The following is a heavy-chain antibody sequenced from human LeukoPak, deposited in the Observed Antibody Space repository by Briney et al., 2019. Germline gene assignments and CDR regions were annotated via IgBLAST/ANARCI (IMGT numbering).Heavy chain of an antibody. Sequence: HPGGSLRLSCAASGFTVSSNYMSWVRQAPGKGLEWVSVIYSGGSTYYADSVKGRFTISRDNSKNTLYLQMNSLRAEDTAVYYCARARWELLLLDYWGQGTLVTVSS. CDR1: GFTVSSNY. CDR3: ARARWELLLLDY. J-gene: IGHJ4*02. CDR2: IYSGGST. V-gene: IGHV3-53*01. D-gene: IGHD1-26*01.